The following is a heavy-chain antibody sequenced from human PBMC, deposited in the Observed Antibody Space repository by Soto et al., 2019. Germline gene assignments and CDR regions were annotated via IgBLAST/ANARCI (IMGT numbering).Heavy chain of an antibody. CDR1: NGSFTDYF. D-gene: IGHD3-3*01. CDR3: VARGMTYDFLSGPHPFDP. V-gene: IGHV4-34*01. Sequence: SETLSLTCAAHNGSFTDYFWTWIRQSPGKWLEWIGEINHRGGATYNPSLRSRVTISIDTSKNHFSLSLRSLTAADTAVYYCVARGMTYDFLSGPHPFDPWGHGXLVTVHS. CDR2: INHRGGA. J-gene: IGHJ5*02.